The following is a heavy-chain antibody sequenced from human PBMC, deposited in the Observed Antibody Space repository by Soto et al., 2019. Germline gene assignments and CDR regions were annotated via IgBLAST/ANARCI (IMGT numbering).Heavy chain of an antibody. J-gene: IGHJ4*02. CDR3: ARDYYETSGYYYFDS. CDR1: GITVSSNY. V-gene: IGHV3-53*02. Sequence: EVQLVETGGGLIQPGGSLRLSCAASGITVSSNYMIWVRQAPGKGLEWVSGIYTGKNAHYADSVKGRFTISRDNSKNTLYLQMNSLRAEDTAVYYCARDYYETSGYYYFDSWGQGTLVTVSS. D-gene: IGHD3-22*01. CDR2: IYTGKNA.